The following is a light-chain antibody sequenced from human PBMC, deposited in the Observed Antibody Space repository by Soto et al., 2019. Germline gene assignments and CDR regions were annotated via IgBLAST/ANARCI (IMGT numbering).Light chain of an antibody. V-gene: IGKV1-9*01. CDR1: QGIGSY. CDR2: AAS. Sequence: IQLTESPSSLSASLLGRVTITCLSSQGIGSYLAWYQQKPGEAPKLLIFAASTLQSGVPSRFSGSGSGTDFTLTISSLQAEDFATYYCQELRTFPSTFGGGTMVDI. J-gene: IGKJ4*01. CDR3: QELRTFPST.